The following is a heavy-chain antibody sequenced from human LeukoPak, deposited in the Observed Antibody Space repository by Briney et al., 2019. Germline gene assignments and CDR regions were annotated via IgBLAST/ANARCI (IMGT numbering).Heavy chain of an antibody. V-gene: IGHV1-2*02. D-gene: IGHD3-10*01. J-gene: IGHJ4*02. CDR2: INPNSGGT. CDR3: ARGPPFGDSDY. CDR1: GLTFTDYY. Sequence: ASVKVSCKASGLTFTDYYLHWVRQAPGQGLEWMGWINPNSGGTNYAQRFQGRVTMTRDTSISAAYMEFSGVTSDDTAVYYCARGPPFGDSDYWGQGTLVVVSS.